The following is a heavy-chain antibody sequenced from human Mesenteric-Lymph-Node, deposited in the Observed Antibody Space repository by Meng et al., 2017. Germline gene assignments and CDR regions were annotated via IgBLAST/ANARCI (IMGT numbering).Heavy chain of an antibody. CDR3: ARLAVVGNDAFDI. Sequence: GESLKISCAASGFTFSSYSVNWVRQAPGKGLEWVSSISRSSSSNYLYYTDSVKGRFTISRDNTKNSLFLQMNSLKAEDTAVYYCARLAVVGNDAFDIWGQGTLVTVSS. J-gene: IGHJ3*02. CDR2: ISRSSSSNYL. CDR1: GFTFSSYS. D-gene: IGHD6-19*01. V-gene: IGHV3-21*01.